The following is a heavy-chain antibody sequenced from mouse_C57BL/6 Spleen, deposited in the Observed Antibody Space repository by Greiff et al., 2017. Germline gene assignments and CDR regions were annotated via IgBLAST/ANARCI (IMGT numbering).Heavy chain of an antibody. CDR2: ISDGGSYT. CDR3: AKGLRQLRDYYAMDY. Sequence: EVHLVESGGGLVKPGGSLKLSCAASGFTFSSYAMSWVRQTPEKRLEWVATISDGGSYTYYPDNVKGRFTISRDNAKNNLYLQMSHLKSEDTAMYYCAKGLRQLRDYYAMDYWGQGTSVTVSS. D-gene: IGHD3-2*02. V-gene: IGHV5-4*01. J-gene: IGHJ4*01. CDR1: GFTFSSYA.